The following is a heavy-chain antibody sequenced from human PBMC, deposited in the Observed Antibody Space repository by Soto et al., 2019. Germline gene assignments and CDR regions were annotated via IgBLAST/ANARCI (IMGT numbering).Heavy chain of an antibody. J-gene: IGHJ6*02. CDR3: AREIGYDFWSGYYTRSYSYGMDV. CDR1: GGSISSYY. D-gene: IGHD3-3*01. Sequence: SETLSLTCTVSGGSISSYYWSWIRQPPGKGLEWIGYIYYSGSTNYNPSLKSRVTISVDTSKNQFSLKLSSVTAADTAVYYCAREIGYDFWSGYYTRSYSYGMDVRGQGTTVTVSS. V-gene: IGHV4-59*01. CDR2: IYYSGST.